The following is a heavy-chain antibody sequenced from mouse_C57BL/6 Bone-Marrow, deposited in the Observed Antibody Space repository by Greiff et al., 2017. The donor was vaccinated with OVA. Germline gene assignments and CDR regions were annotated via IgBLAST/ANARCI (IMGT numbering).Heavy chain of an antibody. CDR2: IYPRSGNT. Sequence: QVQLQQSGAELARPGASVKLSCKASGYTFTSYGISWVKQRTGQGLEWIGEIYPRSGNTYYNEKFKGKATLTADKSSSTAYMQLSSLTSEDSAVYYCAKKGLLWLRRGFDYWGQGTTLTVST. CDR3: AKKGLLWLRRGFDY. J-gene: IGHJ2*01. V-gene: IGHV1-81*01. D-gene: IGHD2-2*01. CDR1: GYTFTSYG.